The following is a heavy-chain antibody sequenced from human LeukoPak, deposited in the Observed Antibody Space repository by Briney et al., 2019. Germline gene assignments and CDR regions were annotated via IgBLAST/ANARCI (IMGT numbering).Heavy chain of an antibody. V-gene: IGHV3-30-3*01. J-gene: IGHJ1*01. CDR2: ISYDGSNK. CDR3: AREVEYSAEYFQH. CDR1: GFTFSSYA. Sequence: GGSLRLSCAASGFTFSSYAMHWVRQAPGKGLEWVAVISYDGSNKYYADSVKGRFTISRDNSKNTLYLQMNSLRAEDTAVYYCAREVEYSAEYFQHWGQGTLVTVSS. D-gene: IGHD2-15*01.